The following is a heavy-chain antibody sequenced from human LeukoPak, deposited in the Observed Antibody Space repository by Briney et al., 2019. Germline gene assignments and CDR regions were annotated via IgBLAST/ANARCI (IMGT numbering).Heavy chain of an antibody. CDR3: ARDSGNYLDAFDI. CDR2: ISSSSSYI. Sequence: GGSLRLSCAASGFTFSRHSINWVRQAPGKGLEWVSSISSSSSYIYYADSVKGRFTISRDNAKNSLYLQMNSLRAEDTAVYYCARDSGNYLDAFDIWGQGTMVTVSS. J-gene: IGHJ3*02. D-gene: IGHD1-7*01. CDR1: GFTFSRHS. V-gene: IGHV3-21*01.